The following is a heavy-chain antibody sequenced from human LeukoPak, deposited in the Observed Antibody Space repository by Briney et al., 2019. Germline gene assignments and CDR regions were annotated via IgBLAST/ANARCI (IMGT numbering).Heavy chain of an antibody. CDR2: ISGSSTTI. CDR1: GFTFSSYY. J-gene: IGHJ4*02. Sequence: PGGSLRLSCAASGFTFSSYYMSWVRQAPGKGLEWVSYISGSSTTIYYSDSVKGRFTVSRDNARNSLYLQMNSLRAEDTAVYYCAREGTYYDFWSGYYEDRQTYYFDYWGQGTLVTVSS. V-gene: IGHV3-48*01. CDR3: AREGTYYDFWSGYYEDRQTYYFDY. D-gene: IGHD3-3*01.